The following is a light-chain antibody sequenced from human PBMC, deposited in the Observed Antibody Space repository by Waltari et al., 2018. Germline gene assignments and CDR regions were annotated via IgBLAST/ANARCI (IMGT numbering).Light chain of an antibody. CDR1: KLGNKY. CDR3: QAWDSSTVV. CDR2: QDT. J-gene: IGLJ2*01. V-gene: IGLV3-1*01. Sequence: SYELTQPPSVSVSPGQTASITCSGDKLGNKYASWYQQKPGQSPVLVIYQDTKRPSGSPCRFSVSNSGNPATLTISGTQAMDEADYYCQAWDSSTVVFGGGTKLTVL.